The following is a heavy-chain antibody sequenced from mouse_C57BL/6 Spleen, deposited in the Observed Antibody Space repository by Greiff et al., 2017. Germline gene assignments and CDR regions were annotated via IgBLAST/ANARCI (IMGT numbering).Heavy chain of an antibody. CDR1: GYAFSSYW. D-gene: IGHD2-4*01. CDR3: ARRDYDGAWFAY. V-gene: IGHV1-80*01. Sequence: VQLQQSGAELVKPGASVTISCKASGYAFSSYWMNWVKQRPGKGLEWIGQIYPGDGDTNYNGKFKGKATLTADKSSSTAYMQLSSLTSEDSAVYFCARRDYDGAWFAYWGQGTLVTVSA. J-gene: IGHJ3*01. CDR2: IYPGDGDT.